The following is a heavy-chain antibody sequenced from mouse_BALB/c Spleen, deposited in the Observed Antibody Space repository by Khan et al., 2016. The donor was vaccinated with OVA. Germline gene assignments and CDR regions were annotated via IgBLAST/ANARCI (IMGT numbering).Heavy chain of an antibody. CDR1: GYSFTSYY. J-gene: IGHJ3*01. D-gene: IGHD2-2*01. Sequence: EVQLQQSGPELMKPGASVKISCKASGYSFTSYYIHWVMQRHGKSLEWIGYIDPFSGGTTYNQNFKGKATLTVDKSSSPSYLHLSTVTSEDSAVYYCTRHGYVAWFAFWGPGTLVTVS. CDR2: IDPFSGGT. CDR3: TRHGYVAWFAF. V-gene: IGHV1S135*01.